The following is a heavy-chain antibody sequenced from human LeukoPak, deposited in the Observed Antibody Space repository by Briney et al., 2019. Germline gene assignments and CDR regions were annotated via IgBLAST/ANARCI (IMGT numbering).Heavy chain of an antibody. Sequence: PGGSLRLSCAASGFTFSSYGMHWVRQAPGKGLEWVAVIWYDGSNKYYADSVKGRFTISRDNSKNTLYLQMNSLRAEDTAVYYCARERSSSWTALGYRGQGTLVTVSS. CDR2: IWYDGSNK. D-gene: IGHD6-13*01. CDR3: ARERSSSWTALGY. CDR1: GFTFSSYG. V-gene: IGHV3-33*01. J-gene: IGHJ4*02.